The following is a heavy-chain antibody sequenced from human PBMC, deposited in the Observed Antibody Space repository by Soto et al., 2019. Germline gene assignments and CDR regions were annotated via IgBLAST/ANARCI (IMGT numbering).Heavy chain of an antibody. CDR3: ARLPCSGGSCYSAWFDP. CDR2: IYHSGST. Sequence: PSETLSLTCAVSSGSISSSNWWSWVRQPPGKGLEWIGEIYHSGSTNYNPSLKSRVTISVDKSKNQFSLKLSSVTAADTAVYYCARLPCSGGSCYSAWFDPWGQGTLVTVSS. D-gene: IGHD2-15*01. CDR1: SGSISSSNW. V-gene: IGHV4-4*02. J-gene: IGHJ5*02.